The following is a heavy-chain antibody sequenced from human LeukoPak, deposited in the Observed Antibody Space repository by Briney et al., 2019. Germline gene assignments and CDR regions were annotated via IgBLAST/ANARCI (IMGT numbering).Heavy chain of an antibody. CDR2: INHSGST. CDR3: ARGGERGYCSSTSCRNWYNY. Sequence: PSETLSLTCAVYGGSFSGYYWSWIRQPPGKGLEWIGEINHSGSTNYNPSLKSRVTTSVDTSKNQFSLKLGSVTAADTAVYYCARGGERGYCSSTSCRNWYNYWGQGTLVTVSS. D-gene: IGHD2-2*01. CDR1: GGSFSGYY. V-gene: IGHV4-34*01. J-gene: IGHJ4*02.